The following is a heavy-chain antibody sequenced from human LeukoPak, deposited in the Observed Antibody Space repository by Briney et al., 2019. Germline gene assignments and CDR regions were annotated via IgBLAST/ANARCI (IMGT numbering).Heavy chain of an antibody. Sequence: GESLKISCTVSGYTFSSYWIGWIRQVPGKGLEWVGIIYPSDSDTRYSPSFQGQVTISADKSISTAYLQWNSLKASDAAMYYCARRESYDFWSGYYSPFDYWGQGTLVTVSS. CDR2: IYPSDSDT. CDR3: ARRESYDFWSGYYSPFDY. J-gene: IGHJ4*02. V-gene: IGHV5-51*01. CDR1: GYTFSSYW. D-gene: IGHD3-3*01.